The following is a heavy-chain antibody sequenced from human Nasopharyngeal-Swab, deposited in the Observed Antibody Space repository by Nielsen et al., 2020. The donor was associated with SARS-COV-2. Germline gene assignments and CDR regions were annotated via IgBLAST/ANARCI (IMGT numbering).Heavy chain of an antibody. D-gene: IGHD5-18*01. CDR3: ARDPGTAMAPYYFDY. J-gene: IGHJ4*02. CDR1: GFTFSSYG. CDR2: IWYDGSNK. Sequence: GESLKISCAASGFTFSSYGMHWVRQAPGKGLEWVAVIWYDGSNKYYADSVKGRFTISRDNSKNTLYLQMNSLRAEDTAVYYCARDPGTAMAPYYFDYWGQGTLVTVSS. V-gene: IGHV3-33*01.